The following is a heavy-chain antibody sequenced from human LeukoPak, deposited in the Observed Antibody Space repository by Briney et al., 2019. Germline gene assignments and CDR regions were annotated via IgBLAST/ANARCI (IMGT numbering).Heavy chain of an antibody. Sequence: SETLSLTCTVSGGSISSSSYYWGWIRQPPGKGLEWVGSIFYSGSTYYNPSLKSRVTISVDTSKNQFSLKLSSVTAADTAMYYCAREKGYYYDSSGYGIDYWGQGTLVTVSS. J-gene: IGHJ4*02. V-gene: IGHV4-39*07. CDR3: AREKGYYYDSSGYGIDY. CDR1: GGSISSSSYY. D-gene: IGHD3-22*01. CDR2: IFYSGST.